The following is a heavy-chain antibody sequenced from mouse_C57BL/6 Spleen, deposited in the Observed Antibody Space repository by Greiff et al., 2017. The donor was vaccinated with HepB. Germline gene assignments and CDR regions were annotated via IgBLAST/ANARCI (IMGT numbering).Heavy chain of an antibody. Sequence: QVQLQQPGAELVRPGSSVKLSCKASGYTFTSYWMDWVKQRPGQGLEWIGNIYPSDSETHYNQKFKDKATLTVDKSSSTAYMQLSSLTSEDSAVYYCARIASSGYGVFAYWGQGTLVTVSA. CDR2: IYPSDSET. J-gene: IGHJ3*01. CDR1: GYTFTSYW. V-gene: IGHV1-61*01. CDR3: ARIASSGYGVFAY. D-gene: IGHD3-2*02.